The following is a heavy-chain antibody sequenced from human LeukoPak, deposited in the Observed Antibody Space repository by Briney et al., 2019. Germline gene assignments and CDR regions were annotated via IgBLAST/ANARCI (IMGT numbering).Heavy chain of an antibody. J-gene: IGHJ5*02. CDR3: ARDPAHYDILTGYYPANWFDP. V-gene: IGHV1-24*01. CDR2: FDPEDGET. Sequence: ASVKVSCKVSGYTLTELSMHWVRQAPGKGLEWMGGFDPEDGETIYAQKFQGRVTMTRDTSTSTVYMELSSLRSEDTAVYYCARDPAHYDILTGYYPANWFDPWGQGTLVTVSS. D-gene: IGHD3-9*01. CDR1: GYTLTELS.